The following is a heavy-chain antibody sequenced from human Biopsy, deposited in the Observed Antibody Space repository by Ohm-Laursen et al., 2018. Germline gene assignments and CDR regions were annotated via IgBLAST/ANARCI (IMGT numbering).Heavy chain of an antibody. J-gene: IGHJ4*02. CDR3: ARDPGQDGAIDF. CDR1: GFIFSTYT. Sequence: SLRLSCTASGFIFSTYTMNWVRQAPGKGLEWVSTISANGVTTFYADSVKGRVTISRDNSKSTLFLQMDSLRVDDTAVYHCARDPGQDGAIDFWGQGTLVTVSS. CDR2: ISANGVTT. D-gene: IGHD4/OR15-4a*01. V-gene: IGHV3-23*01.